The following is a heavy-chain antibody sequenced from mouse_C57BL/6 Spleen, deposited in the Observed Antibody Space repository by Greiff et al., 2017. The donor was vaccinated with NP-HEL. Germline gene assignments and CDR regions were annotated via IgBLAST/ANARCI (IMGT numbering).Heavy chain of an antibody. V-gene: IGHV5-6*01. Sequence: EVQGVESGGDLVKPGGSLKLSCAASGFTFSSYGMSWVRQTPDKRLEWVATISSGGSYTYYPDSVKGRFTISRDNAKNTLYLQMSSLKSEDTAMYYCAIYSNYAMDYWGQGTSVTVSS. D-gene: IGHD2-5*01. CDR3: AIYSNYAMDY. J-gene: IGHJ4*01. CDR2: ISSGGSYT. CDR1: GFTFSSYG.